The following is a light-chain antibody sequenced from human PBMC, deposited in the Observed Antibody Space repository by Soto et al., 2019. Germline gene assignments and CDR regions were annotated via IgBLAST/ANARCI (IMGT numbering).Light chain of an antibody. Sequence: DIQMTQSPSTLSGSVGDRVTITFRASQTISSWLAWYQQKAGKAPKLLIYDASSLESGVPSRFSGSGSGTEFTLTISSLQPDDFATYYCQQYNSYPWTFGQGTKVDI. CDR3: QQYNSYPWT. CDR2: DAS. J-gene: IGKJ1*01. CDR1: QTISSW. V-gene: IGKV1-5*01.